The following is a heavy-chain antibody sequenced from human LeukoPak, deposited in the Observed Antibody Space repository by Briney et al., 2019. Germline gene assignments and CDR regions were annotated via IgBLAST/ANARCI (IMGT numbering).Heavy chain of an antibody. Sequence: ASVKVSCKASGYTFSKYIMSWVRQAPGQGLEWMGWISAYNGDTNYAQRFQGRVTMTTDTSTSTAYMDLRTLRSDDTAIYYCARGEYCSGGACYFRVSNWFDPWGQGTLITVSS. V-gene: IGHV1-18*01. CDR2: ISAYNGDT. CDR3: ARGEYCSGGACYFRVSNWFDP. J-gene: IGHJ5*02. D-gene: IGHD2-15*01. CDR1: GYTFSKYI.